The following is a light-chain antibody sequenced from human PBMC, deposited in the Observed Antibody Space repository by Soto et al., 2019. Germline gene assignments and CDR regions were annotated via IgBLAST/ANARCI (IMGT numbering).Light chain of an antibody. J-gene: IGKJ2*01. CDR1: QSVSSN. CDR2: GAS. Sequence: EIVMTQSPATLSVSPGERATLSCRASQSVSSNLAWYQQKPGQAPRLLIYGASTRATGISARFSGSGSGTEFTLTISSLQSEDFAVYYCQHYHNWPLYTFGQGTKLEIK. CDR3: QHYHNWPLYT. V-gene: IGKV3-15*01.